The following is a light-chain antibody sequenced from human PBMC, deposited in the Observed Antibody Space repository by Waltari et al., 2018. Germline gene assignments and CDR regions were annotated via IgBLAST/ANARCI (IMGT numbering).Light chain of an antibody. CDR3: CSFAGSSPHVV. Sequence: QSALTQPASVSGSPGQSITISCTGTSSDVGTYNLVSWYQLHPGQAPKLIIYESTKRPSGVSSRFSGSKSGNTASLTISGLQAEDEADYYCCSFAGSSPHVVFGGGTKLTVL. CDR1: SSDVGTYNL. V-gene: IGLV2-23*01. CDR2: EST. J-gene: IGLJ2*01.